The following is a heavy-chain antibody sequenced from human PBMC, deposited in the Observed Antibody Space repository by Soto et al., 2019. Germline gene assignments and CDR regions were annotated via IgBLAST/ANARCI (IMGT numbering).Heavy chain of an antibody. D-gene: IGHD2-8*01. V-gene: IGHV4-59*01. CDR2: IYYSGSP. CDR3: ARRYAWNFDY. CDR1: GGSISSYY. Sequence: QVQLQESGPGLVKPSETLSLTCTVSGGSISSYYWSWIRQPPGKGLEWIGYIYYSGSPNYNPSLTTRFTISGDTSKNPFSLQLSSVTAADTAVYYCARRYAWNFDYWGQGTLVTVSS. J-gene: IGHJ4*02.